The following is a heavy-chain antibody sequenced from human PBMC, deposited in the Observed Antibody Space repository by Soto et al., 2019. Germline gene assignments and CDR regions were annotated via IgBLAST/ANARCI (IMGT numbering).Heavy chain of an antibody. Sequence: PSETLSLTCTVSGGSISSSSYYWGWIRQPPGKGLEWIGSIYYSGSTYYNPSLKSRVTISVDTSKNQFSLKLSSVTAADTAVYYCARGHQLYYDFWSGYSRNWFDPYGQATLGTVSS. J-gene: IGHJ5*02. CDR3: ARGHQLYYDFWSGYSRNWFDP. CDR2: IYYSGST. V-gene: IGHV4-39*01. D-gene: IGHD3-3*01. CDR1: GGSISSSSYY.